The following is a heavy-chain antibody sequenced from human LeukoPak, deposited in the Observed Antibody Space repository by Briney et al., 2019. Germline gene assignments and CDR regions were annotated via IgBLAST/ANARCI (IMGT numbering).Heavy chain of an antibody. D-gene: IGHD3-10*01. CDR2: IYYSGST. V-gene: IGHV4-30-4*01. J-gene: IGHJ4*02. CDR1: GGSISSGDYY. Sequence: SETLSHTCTVSGGSISSGDYYWTWIRQPPGKSLEWIGYIYYSGSTYYSPSLKSRVTISVDTSRNQFSLKLNSVTAADTAVYYCARGPGALLHWGQGILVTVSS. CDR3: ARGPGALLH.